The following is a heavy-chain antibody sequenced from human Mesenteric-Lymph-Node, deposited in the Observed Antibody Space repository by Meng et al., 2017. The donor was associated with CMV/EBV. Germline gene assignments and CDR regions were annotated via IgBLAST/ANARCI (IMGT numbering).Heavy chain of an antibody. CDR3: AREMVLDS. J-gene: IGHJ4*02. V-gene: IGHV1-2*02. CDR2: IDPNSDST. CDR1: GGSFSSSS. Sequence: KVSCKAPGGSFSSSSLMWVRQAPGQGLEWMGWIDPNSDSTKYAQRFQGRVTMTSDTSISTAYMELSRLRSDDTAVYYCAREMVLDSWGQGTLVTVSS. D-gene: IGHD2-8*01.